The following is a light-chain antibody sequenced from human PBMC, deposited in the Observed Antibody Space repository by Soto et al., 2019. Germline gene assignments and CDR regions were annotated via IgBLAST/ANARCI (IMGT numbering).Light chain of an antibody. CDR1: QSVLYSSNNNNY. CDR3: QQYYSTPLT. V-gene: IGKV4-1*01. Sequence: DIVLTQSPDSLAVSLGERATINCKSSQSVLYSSNNNNYLAWYQQKPGQPPKLLIYWASTRESGVPDRFSGSGSGTDFTLTIRSLQAEDVAVYYCQQYYSTPLTFGGGTKVDIK. J-gene: IGKJ4*01. CDR2: WAS.